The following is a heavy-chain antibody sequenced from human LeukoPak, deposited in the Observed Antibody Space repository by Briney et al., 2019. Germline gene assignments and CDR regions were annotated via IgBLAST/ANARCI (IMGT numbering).Heavy chain of an antibody. D-gene: IGHD1-14*01. Sequence: PGGSLRLSCAASGFTFSNYWMSWVRQAPGKGLEWVANIKQDGSEKYYVDSVKGRFTISRDNAKNSLYLQMNSLRAEDTAVYYCARDDRYNTYYLPTAAFDIWGQGTMVTVSS. CDR1: GFTFSNYW. J-gene: IGHJ3*02. CDR3: ARDDRYNTYYLPTAAFDI. CDR2: IKQDGSEK. V-gene: IGHV3-7*01.